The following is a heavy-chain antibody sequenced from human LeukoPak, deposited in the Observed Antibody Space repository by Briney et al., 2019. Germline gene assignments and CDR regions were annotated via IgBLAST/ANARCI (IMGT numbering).Heavy chain of an antibody. Sequence: ASVKVPCKASGYTFTSYDINWVRQATGQGLEWMGWMNPNSGNTGYAQKFQGRVTMTRNTSISTAYMELSSLRSEDTAVYYCARVRYDFWSGYYRRHYFDYWGQGTLVTVSS. V-gene: IGHV1-8*01. CDR1: GYTFTSYD. CDR2: MNPNSGNT. D-gene: IGHD3-3*01. CDR3: ARVRYDFWSGYYRRHYFDY. J-gene: IGHJ4*02.